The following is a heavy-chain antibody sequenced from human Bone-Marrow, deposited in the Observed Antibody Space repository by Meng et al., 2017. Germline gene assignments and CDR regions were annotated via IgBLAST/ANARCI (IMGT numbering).Heavy chain of an antibody. CDR3: ARGRDCGGDCYPPLESFQH. CDR2: IYSGGST. CDR1: GFTVSSNY. Sequence: GGSLRLSCAASGFTVSSNYMSWVRQAPGKGLEWVSVIYSGGSTYYADSVKGRFTISRDNSKNTLYLQMNSLGAEDTAVYYCARGRDCGGDCYPPLESFQHWGQGTLVTVSS. V-gene: IGHV3-53*01. D-gene: IGHD2-21*02. J-gene: IGHJ1*01.